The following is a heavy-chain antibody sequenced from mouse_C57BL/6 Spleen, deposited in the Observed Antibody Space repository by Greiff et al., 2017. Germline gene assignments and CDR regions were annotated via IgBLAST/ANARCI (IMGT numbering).Heavy chain of an antibody. Sequence: EVHLVESGGGLVKPGGSLKLSCAASGFTFSSYTMSWVRQTPEKRLEWVATISGGGGNTYYPDSVKGRFTISRDNAKNTLYLQMSSLRSEDTALYYCASPIYYDYDPFAYWGQGTLVTVSA. CDR2: ISGGGGNT. J-gene: IGHJ3*01. D-gene: IGHD2-4*01. CDR1: GFTFSSYT. V-gene: IGHV5-9*01. CDR3: ASPIYYDYDPFAY.